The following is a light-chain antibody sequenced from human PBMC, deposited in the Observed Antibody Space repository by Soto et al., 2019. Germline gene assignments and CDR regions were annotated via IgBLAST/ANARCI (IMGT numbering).Light chain of an antibody. Sequence: DIQMTQSTSTVSASVGDSVTITCRASESINSWLAWYQQKPGKAPKLLIYRASSLESGVPSRFSGSESETEFTLTISSLQPDDFATYFCHPYDSYWTFGQGTKVEIK. CDR2: RAS. CDR3: HPYDSYWT. J-gene: IGKJ1*01. V-gene: IGKV1-5*03. CDR1: ESINSW.